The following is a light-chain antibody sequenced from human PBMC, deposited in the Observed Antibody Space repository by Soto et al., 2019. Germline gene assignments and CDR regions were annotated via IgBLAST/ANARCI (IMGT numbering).Light chain of an antibody. V-gene: IGKV3-11*01. Sequence: EIVLTQSPATLSLSPGERATLSCRASQSVSSYLAWYQQKPGQAPRLLIYVASNRATGIPARFSGSGSGTDFTRTISSLEPEDFAVYYCQQRSNWPLTFGPGTKVDIK. CDR1: QSVSSY. CDR2: VAS. J-gene: IGKJ3*01. CDR3: QQRSNWPLT.